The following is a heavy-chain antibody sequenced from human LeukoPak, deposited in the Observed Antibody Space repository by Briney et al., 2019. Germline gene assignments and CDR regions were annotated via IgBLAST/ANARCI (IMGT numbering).Heavy chain of an antibody. CDR1: GGSFSCYY. Sequence: SEALSRTFAVDGGSFSCYYWSWRRRPPGKGREWIGEINHSGSTNYNPSLKRRVTISVDTSKNQFSLKLSSVTAADTAVYYCARGRVVEGQLGYCSGGSCYNFDYWGQGTLVTVSS. CDR3: ARGRVVEGQLGYCSGGSCYNFDY. J-gene: IGHJ4*02. V-gene: IGHV4-34*01. D-gene: IGHD2-15*01. CDR2: INHSGST.